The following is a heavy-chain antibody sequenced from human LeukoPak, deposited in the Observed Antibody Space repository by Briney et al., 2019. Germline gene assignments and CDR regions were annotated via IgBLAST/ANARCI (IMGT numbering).Heavy chain of an antibody. J-gene: IGHJ5*02. V-gene: IGHV1-2*02. CDR1: GYTFTGYY. CDR2: INPNSGDT. Sequence: ASVKVSCKASGYTFTGYYMHWVRQATGQGLEWMGWINPNSGDTNYAQKFQGSVTMTRDTSISTAYMNLRRLTSDDTAVYYCARGPLEYCSGGSCYSGRNWFDPWGQGTLVTVSS. CDR3: ARGPLEYCSGGSCYSGRNWFDP. D-gene: IGHD2-15*01.